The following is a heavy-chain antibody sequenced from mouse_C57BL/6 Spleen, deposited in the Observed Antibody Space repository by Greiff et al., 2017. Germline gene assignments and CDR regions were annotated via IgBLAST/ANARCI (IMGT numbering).Heavy chain of an antibody. D-gene: IGHD1-1*01. CDR1: GYTFSSYW. V-gene: IGHV1-7*01. J-gene: IGHJ2*01. CDR2: INPSSGYT. Sequence: QVQLQQSGAELAKPGASVTLSCKASGYTFSSYWMHWVKQRPGQGLEWIGYINPSSGYTKYNQKFKEKATLTADKSSSTAYMQLSSLTYEDSAVYYCARSDYYGSSYDYFDYWCQGTTLTVSS. CDR3: ARSDYYGSSYDYFDY.